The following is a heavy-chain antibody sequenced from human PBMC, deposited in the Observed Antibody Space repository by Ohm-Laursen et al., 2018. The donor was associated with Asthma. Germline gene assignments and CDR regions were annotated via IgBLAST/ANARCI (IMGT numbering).Heavy chain of an antibody. Sequence: SLRLSCTASGFTFSSYGMHWVRQAPGKGLEWVAVISYDGSNKYYADSVKGRFTISRDNSKNTLYLQMNSLRAEDTAVYYCARDKDPTMIVVVIDYWGQGTLVTVSS. V-gene: IGHV3-30*03. CDR1: GFTFSSYG. J-gene: IGHJ4*02. CDR2: ISYDGSNK. D-gene: IGHD3-22*01. CDR3: ARDKDPTMIVVVIDY.